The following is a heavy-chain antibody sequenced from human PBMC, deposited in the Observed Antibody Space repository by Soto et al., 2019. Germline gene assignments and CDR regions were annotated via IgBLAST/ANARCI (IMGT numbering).Heavy chain of an antibody. D-gene: IGHD1-26*01. Sequence: GGSLRLSCAASGFTFSSYAMSWVRQAPGKGLEWVAVISYDGSNKYYADSVKGRFTISRDNSKNTPYLQMNSLRAEDTAVYYCAVGPRHYFDYWGQGTLVTVSS. J-gene: IGHJ4*02. CDR2: ISYDGSNK. CDR1: GFTFSSYA. V-gene: IGHV3-30*03. CDR3: AVGPRHYFDY.